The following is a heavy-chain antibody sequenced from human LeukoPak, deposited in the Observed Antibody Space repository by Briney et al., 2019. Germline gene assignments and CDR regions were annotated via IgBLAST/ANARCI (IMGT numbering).Heavy chain of an antibody. V-gene: IGHV3-9*01. J-gene: IGHJ4*02. D-gene: IGHD3-10*01. CDR1: GFTFDDYA. CDR2: ISWNSGSI. CDR3: AKDLRSTLWLPY. Sequence: PGGSLRLSCAASGFTFDDYAMHWVRQAPGKGLEWVSGISWNSGSIGYADSVKGRFTISRDNAKNSLFLQMNSLRPEDTAVYYCAKDLRSTLWLPYWGQGTLVTVSS.